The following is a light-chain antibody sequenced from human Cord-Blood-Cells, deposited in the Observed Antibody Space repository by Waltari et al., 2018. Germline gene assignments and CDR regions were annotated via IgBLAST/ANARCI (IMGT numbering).Light chain of an antibody. V-gene: IGLV2-14*03. CDR3: SSYTSSSTLA. Sequence: QSALTQPASVSGSPGQSITISCTGTRTYVGGYNYVSWYQQHPGKAPKLMIYDVSNRPSGVSNRFSGSKSGNTASLTISGLQAEDEADYYCSSYTSSSTLAFGGGTKLTVL. CDR1: RTYVGGYNY. J-gene: IGLJ3*02. CDR2: DVS.